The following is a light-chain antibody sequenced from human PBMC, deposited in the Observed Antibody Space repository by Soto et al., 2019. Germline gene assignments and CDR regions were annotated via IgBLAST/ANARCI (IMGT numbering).Light chain of an antibody. CDR1: SGYSNYK. CDR3: GADHGSGSNFVSWV. CDR2: VGTGGIVG. J-gene: IGLJ3*02. Sequence: QPVLTQPPSASASLGASVTLTCTLSSGYSNYKVDWYQQRPGKGPRFVMRVGTGGIVGSKGDGIPDRFSVLGSGLNRYLTIKNIQEEDESVYHCGADHGSGSNFVSWVFGGGTKVTVL. V-gene: IGLV9-49*01.